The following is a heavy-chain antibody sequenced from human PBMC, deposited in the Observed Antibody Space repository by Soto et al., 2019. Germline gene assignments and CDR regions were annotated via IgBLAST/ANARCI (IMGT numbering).Heavy chain of an antibody. J-gene: IGHJ4*02. V-gene: IGHV1-69*02. CDR2: IIPILGIA. D-gene: IGHD5-18*01. CDR1: GGTFSSYT. Sequence: QVQLVQSGAEVKKPGSSVKVSCKASGGTFSSYTISWVRQAPGQGLEWMGRIIPILGIANYAQKFQGRVTITADKSTSTAYMELSSLRSEDTAVYYCARGYSYGPVGYWGQGTLVTVAS. CDR3: ARGYSYGPVGY.